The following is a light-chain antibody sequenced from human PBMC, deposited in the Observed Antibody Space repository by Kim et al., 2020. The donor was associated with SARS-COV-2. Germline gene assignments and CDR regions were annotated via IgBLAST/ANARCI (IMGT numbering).Light chain of an antibody. CDR1: NIGLQD. CDR2: RDN. CDR3: QVWDSSVAV. Sequence: VALGQSARIPCAGNNIGLQDVHWYQQKPGQAPVLVIYRDNNRPSGIPERFSGSNSGNPATLTINRAQAGDEADYYCQVWDSSVAVFGGGTQLTVL. J-gene: IGLJ3*02. V-gene: IGLV3-9*01.